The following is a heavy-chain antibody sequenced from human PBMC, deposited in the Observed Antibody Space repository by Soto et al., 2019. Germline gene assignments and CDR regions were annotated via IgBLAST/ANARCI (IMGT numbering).Heavy chain of an antibody. CDR1: GGTFNNYA. Sequence: QVQLVQSGAEVKKPGSSVKVSCKASGGTFNNYAINWVRQAPGQGLEWMGGIIPIFGTSNYAQKFQGRVTSTAGESTRTDYMERSSLRSEDTAVYYSVRGKMRETATIMRDTWLAPWGPGTLVTVSS. V-gene: IGHV1-69*01. CDR2: IIPIFGTS. D-gene: IGHD5-12*01. CDR3: VRGKMRETATIMRDTWLAP. J-gene: IGHJ5*02.